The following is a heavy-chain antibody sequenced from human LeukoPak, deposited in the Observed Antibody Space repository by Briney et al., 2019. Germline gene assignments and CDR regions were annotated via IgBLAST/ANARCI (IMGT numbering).Heavy chain of an antibody. D-gene: IGHD1-26*01. CDR2: IYYSGST. Sequence: PSETLSLTCTVSGGPISSYYWSWIRQPPGKGLEWIGYIYYSGSTNYNPSLKSRVTISVDTSKNQFSLKLSSVTAADTAVYYCARWENGISLLWGQGTLVTVPS. CDR1: GGPISSYY. V-gene: IGHV4-59*01. CDR3: ARWENGISLL. J-gene: IGHJ4*02.